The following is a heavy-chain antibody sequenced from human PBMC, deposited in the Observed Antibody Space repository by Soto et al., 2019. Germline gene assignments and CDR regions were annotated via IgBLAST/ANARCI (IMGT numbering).Heavy chain of an antibody. CDR2: INHSGNT. V-gene: IGHV4-34*01. CDR3: ARGRGAAAGTFDY. Sequence: SETLSLTCAVYGGSFSGYYWSWIRQPPGKGLEWIGEINHSGNTNYNPSLKSRVTLSVDTSKNQFSLKLSSVTAADTAVYYCARGRGAAAGTFDYWGQGTLVTVSS. CDR1: GGSFSGYY. J-gene: IGHJ4*02. D-gene: IGHD6-13*01.